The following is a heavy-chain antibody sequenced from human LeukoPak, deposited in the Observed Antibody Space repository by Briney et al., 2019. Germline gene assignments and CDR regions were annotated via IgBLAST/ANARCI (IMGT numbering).Heavy chain of an antibody. CDR2: ISGDGGGT. Sequence: GRSLRLSRGASGFTFSSHGMHWVSQAPRKGLEWGSFISGDGGGTYYAESSKGRFTISRDNGRKSLYLQMDSLRTEDTALYYCAKGGYTYGGRGFDYWGEGTLVTVSS. CDR3: AKGGYTYGGRGFDY. J-gene: IGHJ4*02. V-gene: IGHV3-43*02. CDR1: GFTFSSHG. D-gene: IGHD5-18*01.